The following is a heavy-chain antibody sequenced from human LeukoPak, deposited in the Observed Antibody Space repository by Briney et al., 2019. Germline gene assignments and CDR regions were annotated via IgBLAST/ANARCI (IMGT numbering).Heavy chain of an antibody. V-gene: IGHV3-21*01. Sequence: PGGSLRLSCSASGFTFSSYAMHWVRQAPGKGLEWVSDYADSVKGRFTISRDNAKNSLYLQMNSLRAEDTAVYYCASGSYGWFDPWGQGTLVTVSS. J-gene: IGHJ5*02. CDR3: ASGSYGWFDP. CDR1: GFTFSSYA. D-gene: IGHD1-26*01.